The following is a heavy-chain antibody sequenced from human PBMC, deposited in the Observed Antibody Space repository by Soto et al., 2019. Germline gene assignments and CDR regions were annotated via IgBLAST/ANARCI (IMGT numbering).Heavy chain of an antibody. J-gene: IGHJ6*02. CDR3: AKDYPDGLVVVPAAPYGMDV. Sequence: GGSLRLSCAVSGLTVSRTQMSWFRQAPGKGLEWVSAISGSGGSTYYADSVKGRFTISRDNSKNTLYLQMNSLRAEDTAVYYCAKDYPDGLVVVPAAPYGMDVWGQGTTVTVSS. V-gene: IGHV3-23*01. CDR2: ISGSGGST. D-gene: IGHD2-2*01. CDR1: GLTVSRTQ.